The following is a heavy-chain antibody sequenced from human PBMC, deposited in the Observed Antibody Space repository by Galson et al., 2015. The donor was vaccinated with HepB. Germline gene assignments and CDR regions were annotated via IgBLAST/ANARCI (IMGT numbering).Heavy chain of an antibody. V-gene: IGHV1-46*03. Sequence: SVKVSCKASGGTFSSYAISWVRQAPGQGLEWMGIINPSGGSTSYAQKFQGRVTMTRDTSTSTVYMELSSLRSEDTAVYYCARRGYSGYDKKYYFDYWGQGTLVTVSS. CDR3: ARRGYSGYDKKYYFDY. CDR1: GGTFSSYA. CDR2: INPSGGST. J-gene: IGHJ4*02. D-gene: IGHD5-12*01.